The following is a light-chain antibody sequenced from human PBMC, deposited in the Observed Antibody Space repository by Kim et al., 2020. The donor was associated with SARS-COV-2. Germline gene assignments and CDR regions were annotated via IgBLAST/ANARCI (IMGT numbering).Light chain of an antibody. CDR2: DAS. CDR1: QSVTSY. Sequence: LSPGERATLSCRASQSVTSYLAWYQQKPGQAPRLLIYDASNRATGIPARFSGSGSGTDFTLTISSLEPEDFAVYFCLQRGNWPLTFGGGTKVDIK. J-gene: IGKJ4*01. CDR3: LQRGNWPLT. V-gene: IGKV3-11*01.